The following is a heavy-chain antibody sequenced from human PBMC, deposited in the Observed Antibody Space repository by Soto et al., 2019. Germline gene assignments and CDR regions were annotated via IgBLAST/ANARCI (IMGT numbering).Heavy chain of an antibody. J-gene: IGHJ4*02. Sequence: GGSLRLSCAASGFTFSSYSMNWVRQAPGKGLELVSYISSSSSTIYYADSVKGRFTISRDNAKNSLYLQMNSLRAEDTAVYYCARDRAVAGTYVHWGQGTLVTVSS. D-gene: IGHD6-19*01. V-gene: IGHV3-48*01. CDR3: ARDRAVAGTYVH. CDR2: ISSSSSTI. CDR1: GFTFSSYS.